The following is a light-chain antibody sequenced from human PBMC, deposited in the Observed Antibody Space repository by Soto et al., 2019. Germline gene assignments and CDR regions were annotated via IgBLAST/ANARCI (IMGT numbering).Light chain of an antibody. V-gene: IGKV3-20*01. CDR3: QEYGSSPPT. CDR2: GAS. CDR1: QSVSSSY. Sequence: EIVLTQSPGTLSLSPGERATLSCRASQSVSSSYLAWYQQKPGQAPRLLLYGASSRATGIPDRFSGSGSGTDFTLTISRLEPEDFEVYYCQEYGSSPPTFGQGTKVEIK. J-gene: IGKJ1*01.